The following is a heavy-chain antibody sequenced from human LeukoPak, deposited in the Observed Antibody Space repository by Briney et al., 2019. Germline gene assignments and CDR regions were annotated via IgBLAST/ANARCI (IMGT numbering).Heavy chain of an antibody. CDR2: ISGTGGST. J-gene: IGHJ4*02. Sequence: GGSLRLSCAASGFTFSNYAMSWVRQAPGKGLEWVSSISGTGGSTYYADSVKGRFTISRDNSKNTLYLQMNSLRAEDTAVYYCAKNSVRGYYMKDYWGQGTLVTVSS. CDR1: GFTFSNYA. D-gene: IGHD3-3*01. CDR3: AKNSVRGYYMKDY. V-gene: IGHV3-23*01.